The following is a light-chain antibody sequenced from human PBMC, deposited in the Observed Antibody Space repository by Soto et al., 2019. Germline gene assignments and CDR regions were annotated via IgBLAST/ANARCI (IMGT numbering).Light chain of an antibody. Sequence: EIVMTQSPATLSVSPGERATLSRRASQSVSSKLAWYQQKPGQAPRVLIYGASTRATGIPARFSGSGSGTEFTLTISSLQTEDFAVYYCQHYNDWPPTWTFGQGTKVDIK. CDR1: QSVSSK. CDR3: QHYNDWPPTWT. J-gene: IGKJ1*01. CDR2: GAS. V-gene: IGKV3-15*01.